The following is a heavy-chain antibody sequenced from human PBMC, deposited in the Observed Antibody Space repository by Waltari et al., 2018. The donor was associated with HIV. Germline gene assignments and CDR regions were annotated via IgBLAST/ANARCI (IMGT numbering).Heavy chain of an antibody. CDR2: ISSSGSTI. V-gene: IGHV3-48*01. CDR3: ARDYSGTYADFDY. J-gene: IGHJ4*02. CDR1: GYTSSSLS. D-gene: IGHD1-26*01. Sequence: EVQLVAYGGALVQSGGSQRHPCAAPGYTSSSLSMNWVRQAPGKGLEWVSYISSSGSTIYYADSVRGRFTISRDNAKNSLYLQLNSLRAEDTAVYYCARDYSGTYADFDYWGQGTLVTVSS.